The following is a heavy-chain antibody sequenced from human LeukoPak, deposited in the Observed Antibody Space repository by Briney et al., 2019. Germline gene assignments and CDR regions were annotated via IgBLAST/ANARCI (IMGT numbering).Heavy chain of an antibody. J-gene: IGHJ4*02. CDR2: INPNSGGT. CDR1: GYTFTGYY. V-gene: IGHV1-2*02. Sequence: ASVKVSCKASGYTFTGYYRHWVRQAPGQGLEWMGWINPNSGGTNYAQKFQGRVTMTRDTSISTAYMELSRLRSDDTAVYYCARDLRFLERQGYWGQRTLVTVSS. D-gene: IGHD3-3*01. CDR3: ARDLRFLERQGY.